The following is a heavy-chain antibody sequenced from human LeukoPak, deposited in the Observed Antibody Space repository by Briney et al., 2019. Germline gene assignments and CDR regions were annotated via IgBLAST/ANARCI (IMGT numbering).Heavy chain of an antibody. J-gene: IGHJ4*02. CDR2: ISAYNGNT. D-gene: IGHD3-22*01. CDR1: GYTFTSYG. V-gene: IGHV1-18*01. CDR3: ARDPVRGYYDTSGYYFHY. Sequence: GASVKVSCKASGYTFTSYGVSWVRQAPGQGLEWMGWISAYNGNTNYAQKLQGRVTMTTDTSTSTAYMELRSLRSDDTALYYCARDPVRGYYDTSGYYFHYWGQGTLVTVSS.